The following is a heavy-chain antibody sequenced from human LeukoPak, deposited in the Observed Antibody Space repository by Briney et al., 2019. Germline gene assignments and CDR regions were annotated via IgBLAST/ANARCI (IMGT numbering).Heavy chain of an antibody. J-gene: IGHJ5*02. CDR3: ARGQRPLFDP. CDR2: VSGTSITT. CDR1: GFTFNSYA. Sequence: GGSLRLSCAASGFTFNSYAMSWVRQAPGKGLEWVSGVSGTSITTYYADSVKGRFTISRDNSKNTLYLQMNSLRVEDTAVYYCARGQRPLFDPWGQGTLVTVSS. V-gene: IGHV3-23*01.